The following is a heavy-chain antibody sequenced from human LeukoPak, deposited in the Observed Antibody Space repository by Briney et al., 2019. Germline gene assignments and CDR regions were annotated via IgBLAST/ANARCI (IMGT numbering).Heavy chain of an antibody. CDR3: AKDLGLVVPAAIYARASDY. Sequence: PGGSLRLSCAASGFTFSSYGMHWVRQAPGKGLEWVAVISYDGSNKYYADSVKGRFTISRDNSKNTLYLQMNSLRAEDTAVYYCAKDLGLVVPAAIYARASDYWGQGTLVTVSS. CDR2: ISYDGSNK. D-gene: IGHD2-2*01. V-gene: IGHV3-30*18. J-gene: IGHJ4*02. CDR1: GFTFSSYG.